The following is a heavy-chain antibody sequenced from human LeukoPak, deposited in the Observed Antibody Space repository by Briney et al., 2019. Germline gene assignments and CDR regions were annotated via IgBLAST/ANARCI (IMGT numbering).Heavy chain of an antibody. CDR2: INPSGGST. V-gene: IGHV1-46*01. CDR3: ARKGHSGGSWINWFDP. Sequence: GASVKVSCKASGYTFTSYGISWVRQAPGQGLEWMGIINPSGGSTSYAQKFQGRVTMTRDMSTSTVYMELSSLRSEDTAVYYCARKGHSGGSWINWFDPWGQGTLVTVSS. CDR1: GYTFTSYG. J-gene: IGHJ5*02. D-gene: IGHD2-15*01.